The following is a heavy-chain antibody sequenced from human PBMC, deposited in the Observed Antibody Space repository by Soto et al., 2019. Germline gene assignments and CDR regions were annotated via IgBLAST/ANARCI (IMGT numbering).Heavy chain of an antibody. V-gene: IGHV4-39*01. D-gene: IGHD6-19*01. CDR3: ARYSTGRYDYFDY. CDR2: IHYSGST. CDR1: GASISSSSYY. Sequence: SETLSLTCSVSGASISSSSYYWGWIRQPPGKGLEWIGTIHYSGSTYYNSSLKSRVTISVDLPKNQFFMRLSSVTATDTTVYYCARYSTGRYDYFDYWGHGTLVTVSS. J-gene: IGHJ4*01.